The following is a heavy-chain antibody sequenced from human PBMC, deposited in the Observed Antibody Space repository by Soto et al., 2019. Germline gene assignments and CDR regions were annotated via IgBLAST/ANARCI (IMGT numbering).Heavy chain of an antibody. CDR1: GYTFTGFY. CDR3: ARGSSWTPYYYYGMDV. V-gene: IGHV1-2*02. CDR2: INPNSGGT. D-gene: IGHD3-3*01. Sequence: VASVKVSCKASGYTFTGFYMHWVRQAPGQGLEWMGWINPNSGGTNCAQKFQGRVTMTRDTSISTAYMELSRLRSDDTAVYYCARGSSWTPYYYYGMDVWGQGTTVTVSS. J-gene: IGHJ6*02.